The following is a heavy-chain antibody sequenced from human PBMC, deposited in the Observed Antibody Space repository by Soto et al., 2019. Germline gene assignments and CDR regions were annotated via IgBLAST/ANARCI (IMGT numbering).Heavy chain of an antibody. Sequence: QEQLVESGGGVVQPGKSLRLSCAASRFAFSSYAMHWVRQAPGKGLEWLAVLSYDGGYENYADSVKGRFTVSRDNSKNTLWMQINILRPEDTALYYCAKGTTVTPWRYLDLCGQGTLVTVSS. CDR1: RFAFSSYA. CDR3: AKGTTVTPWRYLDL. V-gene: IGHV3-30*18. J-gene: IGHJ2*01. CDR2: LSYDGGYE. D-gene: IGHD4-17*01.